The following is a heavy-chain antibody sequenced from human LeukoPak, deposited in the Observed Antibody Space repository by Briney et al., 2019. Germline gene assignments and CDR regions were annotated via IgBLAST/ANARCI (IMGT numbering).Heavy chain of an antibody. CDR3: ATNLRIPAAVYFDS. CDR2: INSKAHGGTT. Sequence: GGSLILSCAAAGFTFSNACMSWVRQAPGKGLEWVGRINSKAHGGTTDYAAPVKGRFTISRDDSKNTLSLQMNSLKTEDTAVYYCATNLRIPAAVYFDSWGQGTLVTVSS. J-gene: IGHJ4*02. CDR1: GFTFSNAC. V-gene: IGHV3-15*01. D-gene: IGHD6-13*01.